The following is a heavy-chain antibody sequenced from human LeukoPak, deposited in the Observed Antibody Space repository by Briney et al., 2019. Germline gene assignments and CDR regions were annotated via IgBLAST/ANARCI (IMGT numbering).Heavy chain of an antibody. CDR3: ARGMSRANSGGGYWYFDL. Sequence: GGSLRLSCAASGFTFDDYDMSWVRQAPGKGLEWVSGINWNGGSTGYADSVKGRFTISRDNAKNSLYLQMNSLRAEDTALYHCARGMSRANSGGGYWYFDLWGRGTLVTVSS. CDR2: INWNGGST. V-gene: IGHV3-20*01. D-gene: IGHD4-23*01. CDR1: GFTFDDYD. J-gene: IGHJ2*01.